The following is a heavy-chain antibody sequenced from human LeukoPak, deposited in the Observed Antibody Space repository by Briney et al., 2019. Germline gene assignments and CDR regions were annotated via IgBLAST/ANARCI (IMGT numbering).Heavy chain of an antibody. CDR2: INNDGSST. Sequence: GGSLRLSCGASGFTFSSYWMHWVRQAPGKGLVWVSRINNDGSSTSYADSVKGRFTISRDNAKNTLDLQMNSLRAEDTAVYYCARPLSGYSSSLAYWGQGTLVTVSS. CDR3: ARPLSGYSSSLAY. CDR1: GFTFSSYW. J-gene: IGHJ4*02. D-gene: IGHD6-6*01. V-gene: IGHV3-74*01.